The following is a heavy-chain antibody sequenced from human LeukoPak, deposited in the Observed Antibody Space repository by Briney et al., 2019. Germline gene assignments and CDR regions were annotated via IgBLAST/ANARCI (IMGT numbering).Heavy chain of an antibody. CDR1: GFSFSSYA. J-gene: IGHJ5*02. V-gene: IGHV3-23*01. D-gene: IGHD3-3*01. Sequence: PGGSLRLSCAASGFSFSSYAMTWVRQAPGKGLEWVSGISGSGGRTYYADSVKGRFTISRDNSKNTLYLQMNSLRAEDTAVYYCAKDFWSGHPVGWFDPWGQGTLVTVSS. CDR2: ISGSGGRT. CDR3: AKDFWSGHPVGWFDP.